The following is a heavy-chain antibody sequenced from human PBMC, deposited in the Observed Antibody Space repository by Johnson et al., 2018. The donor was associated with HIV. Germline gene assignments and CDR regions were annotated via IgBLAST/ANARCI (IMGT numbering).Heavy chain of an antibody. D-gene: IGHD3-10*01. V-gene: IGHV3-15*01. CDR3: TTDRGGSSEACDI. CDR1: GFTVSSNY. CDR2: IKSKTDGGTT. Sequence: VLLVESGGGLVQPGGSLRLSCAASGFTVSSNYMSWVRQAPGKGLEWVGRIKSKTDGGTTDYAAPVKGRFTISRDDSKNTLYLQMNSLKTEDTAGYYWTTDRGGSSEACDIWGQGTMVTVSS. J-gene: IGHJ3*02.